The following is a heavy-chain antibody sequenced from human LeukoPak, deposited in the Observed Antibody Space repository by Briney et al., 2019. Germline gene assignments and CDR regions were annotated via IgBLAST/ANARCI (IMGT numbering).Heavy chain of an antibody. Sequence: MPGESLKISCKGSRYSFTSYWIGWVRQMPGKGLEWMGIIYPGDSDTRYSPSFQGQVTISADRSISTAYLQWSSLKASDTAMYYCARRTTVTTYADAFGIWGQGTMVTVSS. D-gene: IGHD4-17*01. V-gene: IGHV5-51*01. CDR1: RYSFTSYW. J-gene: IGHJ3*02. CDR2: IYPGDSDT. CDR3: ARRTTVTTYADAFGI.